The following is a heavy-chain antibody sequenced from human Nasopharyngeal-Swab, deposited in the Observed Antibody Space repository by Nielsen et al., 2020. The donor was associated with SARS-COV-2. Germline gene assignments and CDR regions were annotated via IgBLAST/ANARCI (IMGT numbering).Heavy chain of an antibody. D-gene: IGHD2-15*01. Sequence: GESLKISCAASGLSISGYWMSWVRQAPGKGLEWVANINQDGSEEYYVASVKGRFTISRDNAKKTLYLQMTSLRAEDTAVYYCARTRYCSSGSSYMDVWGKGTTVTVSS. CDR3: ARTRYCSSGSSYMDV. CDR2: INQDGSEE. CDR1: GLSISGYW. V-gene: IGHV3-7*01. J-gene: IGHJ6*03.